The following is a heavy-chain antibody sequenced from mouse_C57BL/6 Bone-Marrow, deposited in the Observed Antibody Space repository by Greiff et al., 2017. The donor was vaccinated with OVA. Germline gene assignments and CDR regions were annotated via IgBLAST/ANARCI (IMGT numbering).Heavy chain of an antibody. CDR3: ARMEGQIGDYYAMDY. D-gene: IGHD3-2*01. Sequence: QVHVKQSGAELARPGASVKLSCKASGYTFTSYGISWVKQRTGQGLEWIGEIYPRSGNTYYNEKFKGKATLTADKSSSTAYMELRSLTSEDSAVYFCARMEGQIGDYYAMDYWGQGTSVTVSS. CDR1: GYTFTSYG. V-gene: IGHV1-81*01. J-gene: IGHJ4*01. CDR2: IYPRSGNT.